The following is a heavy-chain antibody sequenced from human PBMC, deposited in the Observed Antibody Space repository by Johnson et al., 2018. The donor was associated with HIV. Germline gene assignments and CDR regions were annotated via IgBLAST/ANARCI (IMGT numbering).Heavy chain of an antibody. CDR2: IDSSGSTI. Sequence: QMHLVESGGGLVKPGGSLRLSCAASGFTFSDYYINWIRQAPGKGLEWVSYIDSSGSTIYYADSVKGRFTISRDNAKNSLYLKMNSLRAEDTAVYYCARDRGGARVVPRWLQNSVDAFDIWGQGTMVTVSS. CDR1: GFTFSDYY. J-gene: IGHJ3*02. CDR3: ARDRGGARVVPRWLQNSVDAFDI. V-gene: IGHV3-11*04. D-gene: IGHD5-24*01.